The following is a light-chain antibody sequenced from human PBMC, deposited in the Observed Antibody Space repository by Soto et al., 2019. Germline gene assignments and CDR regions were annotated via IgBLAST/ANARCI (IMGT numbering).Light chain of an antibody. CDR3: LQGRVSPYV. CDR2: KVS. Sequence: DVVITQSPLFLPVTLGQPASMTCRSSQSLVYGDGTTLLSWFKQRPGQSPRRLIYKVSRRDSGVSDRFCGADSAAEIILKISRVEAEDVGVYYCLQGRVSPYVFGQGTNLEI. J-gene: IGKJ2*01. V-gene: IGKV2-30*01. CDR1: QSLVYGDGTTL.